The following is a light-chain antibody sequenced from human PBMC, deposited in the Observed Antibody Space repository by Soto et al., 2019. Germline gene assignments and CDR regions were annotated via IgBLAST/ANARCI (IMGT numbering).Light chain of an antibody. V-gene: IGKV3-20*01. CDR2: GAS. CDR1: QSVSSGY. CDR3: QQYSSSPSIT. Sequence: EIVLTPSPGTLSLSPVERATLSCRASQSVSSGYLAWYQQKPGQAPRLLIYGASTRATGIPDRFSGSGSGTDFTLTISRLEPEDFAVYYCQQYSSSPSITFGQGTRLEIK. J-gene: IGKJ5*01.